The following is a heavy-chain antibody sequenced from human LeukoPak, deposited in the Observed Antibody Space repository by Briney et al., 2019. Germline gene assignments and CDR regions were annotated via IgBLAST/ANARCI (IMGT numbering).Heavy chain of an antibody. CDR1: GFTVSSNY. CDR2: IYSGGST. CDR3: AKDRLARVPDAFDI. J-gene: IGHJ3*02. D-gene: IGHD3-3*02. V-gene: IGHV3-53*05. Sequence: GGSLRLSCAASGFTVSSNYMSWVRQAPGKGLEWVSVIYSGGSTYYADSVQGRFTISRDNAKNSLYLQMNSLKPEDTALYYCAKDRLARVPDAFDIWGQGTMVIVSS.